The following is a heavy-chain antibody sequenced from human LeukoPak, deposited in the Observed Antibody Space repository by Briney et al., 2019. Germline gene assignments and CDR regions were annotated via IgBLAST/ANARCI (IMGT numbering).Heavy chain of an antibody. D-gene: IGHD5-18*01. V-gene: IGHV3-30*03. CDR1: GFTFSNAW. CDR3: ARVYKLWSCLDY. J-gene: IGHJ4*02. Sequence: AGGSLRLSCAASGFTFSNAWMSWVRQAPGKGLEWVAVISYDGSNKYYADSVKGRFTISRDNSKNALYLQMNSLRAEDTAVYYCARVYKLWSCLDYWGQGTLVTVSS. CDR2: ISYDGSNK.